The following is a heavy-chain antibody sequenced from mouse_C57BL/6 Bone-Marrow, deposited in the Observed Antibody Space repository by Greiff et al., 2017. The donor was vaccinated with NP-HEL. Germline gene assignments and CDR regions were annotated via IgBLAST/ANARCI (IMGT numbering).Heavy chain of an antibody. D-gene: IGHD2-5*01. Sequence: QVQLQQPGAELVKPGASVKMSCKASGYTFTSYWITWVKQRPGQGLEWIGDIYPGSGSTNYNEKFKSKATLTVDTSSSTAYMQLSSLTSEDSAVYYCAREAYYSNCPFAYWGQGTLVTVSA. V-gene: IGHV1-55*01. CDR3: AREAYYSNCPFAY. CDR1: GYTFTSYW. J-gene: IGHJ3*01. CDR2: IYPGSGST.